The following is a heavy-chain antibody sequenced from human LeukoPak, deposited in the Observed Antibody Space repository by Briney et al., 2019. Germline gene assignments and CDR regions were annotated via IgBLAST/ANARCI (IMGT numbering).Heavy chain of an antibody. CDR3: ARGGPTVGTDY. Sequence: GGSLRLSCAGSGFTFRNYWMNWVRQAPGKGLEWVANIKEDGSEKYYVDSVKGRFTVSRDNAKNSLYLQINSLRADDTAVYYCARGGPTVGTDYLGQGTLVTGSS. CDR2: IKEDGSEK. J-gene: IGHJ4*02. D-gene: IGHD1-26*01. V-gene: IGHV3-7*01. CDR1: GFTFRNYW.